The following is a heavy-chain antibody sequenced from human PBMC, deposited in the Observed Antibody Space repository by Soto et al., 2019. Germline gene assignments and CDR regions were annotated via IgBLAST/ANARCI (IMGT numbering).Heavy chain of an antibody. CDR2: IYYSGKT. CDR3: AKHRAGMYHPFNL. D-gene: IGHD2-2*01. CDR1: GGSISSSLYY. Sequence: PSETLSLTCTVSGGSISSSLYYWGWIRQPPGKGLEWFGSIYYSGKTYYNPSLKSRVTISVDTSKNQFSLTLSSVTAADTAVYYFAKHRAGMYHPFNLGARETLVTVSS. V-gene: IGHV4-39*01. J-gene: IGHJ4*02.